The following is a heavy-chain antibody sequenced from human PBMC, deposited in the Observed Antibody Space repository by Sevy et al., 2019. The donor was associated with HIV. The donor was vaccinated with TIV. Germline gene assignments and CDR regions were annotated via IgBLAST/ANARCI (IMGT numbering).Heavy chain of an antibody. CDR1: GYRFTNDW. V-gene: IGHV5-51*01. CDR2: IYPGDSDT. CDR3: ARVIVATTYPIRVHESDI. D-gene: IGHD5-12*01. J-gene: IGHJ3*02. Sequence: GESLKISCKGSGYRFTNDWLDWVRQMPGKGLEWMGMIYPGDSDTRYSPSFQGQVSISADKSISTAYLQWTSLKASDTAMYYCARVIVATTYPIRVHESDIWGQGTMVTVSS.